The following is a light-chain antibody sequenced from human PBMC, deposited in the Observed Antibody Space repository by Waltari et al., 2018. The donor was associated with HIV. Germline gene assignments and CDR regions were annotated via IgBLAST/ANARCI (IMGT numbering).Light chain of an antibody. Sequence: DVVMTQSPLFLSVTPGETASISCKSRQSLLHRNGYNYLDWYVQKPGQSPQLLIYLSSNRASGVPDRFSGSGSGTDFTLKVSKMEAEDVGVYYCMQTLQVPHTFGRGTKLEI. CDR1: QSLLHRNGYNY. J-gene: IGKJ2*01. CDR3: MQTLQVPHT. CDR2: LSS. V-gene: IGKV2-28*01.